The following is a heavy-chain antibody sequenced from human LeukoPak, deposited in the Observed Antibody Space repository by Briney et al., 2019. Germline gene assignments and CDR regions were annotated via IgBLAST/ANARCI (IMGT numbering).Heavy chain of an antibody. V-gene: IGHV1-46*01. Sequence: GASVKVSCKASGYTFTNYYMHWVRQAPGQGLEWMGMINPSGGSTTYAQKFQGRVTITRNTSISTAYMELSSLRSEDTAVYYCAREDFYDSGSNDYWGQGTLVTVSS. CDR3: AREDFYDSGSNDY. D-gene: IGHD3-22*01. CDR1: GYTFTNYY. CDR2: INPSGGST. J-gene: IGHJ4*02.